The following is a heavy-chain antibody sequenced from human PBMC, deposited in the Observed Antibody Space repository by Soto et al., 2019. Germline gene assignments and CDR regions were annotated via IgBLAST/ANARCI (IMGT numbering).Heavy chain of an antibody. CDR1: GYTFTSYD. CDR2: MNPNSGNT. CDR3: ARGTYYDFWSGYPAEYFQH. J-gene: IGHJ1*01. D-gene: IGHD3-3*01. V-gene: IGHV1-8*01. Sequence: ASVKVSCEASGYTFTSYDINWVRQATGQGLEWMGWMNPNSGNTGYAQKFQGRVTMTRNTSISTAYMELSSLRSEDTAVYYCARGTYYDFWSGYPAEYFQHWGQGTLVTVSS.